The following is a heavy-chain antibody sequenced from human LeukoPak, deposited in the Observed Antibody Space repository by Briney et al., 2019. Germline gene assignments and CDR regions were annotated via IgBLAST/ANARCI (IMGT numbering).Heavy chain of an antibody. CDR1: GYTFTGYY. J-gene: IGHJ4*02. CDR2: INPNSGGT. V-gene: IGHV1-2*02. D-gene: IGHD6-19*01. Sequence: GASVKVSCKASGYTFTGYYMHWVRQAPGQGLEWMGWINPNSGGTNYAQKFQGRVTMTRDTSIGTAYMELSRLRSDDTAVYYCARGSPSSSGWYGDYWGQGTLVTVSS. CDR3: ARGSPSSSGWYGDY.